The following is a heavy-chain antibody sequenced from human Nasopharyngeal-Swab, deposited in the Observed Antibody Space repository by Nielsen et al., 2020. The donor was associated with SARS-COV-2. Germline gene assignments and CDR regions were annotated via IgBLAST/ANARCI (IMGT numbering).Heavy chain of an antibody. Sequence: GSLRLSCAASGFTFSSYGMHWVRQAPGKGLEWVAVIWSDGSNKIYTDSVEGRFTFSRDNSKNALYLQMNSLRAEDTAVYYCARDGMGGYPLYSFDSWGQGTLVTVSS. V-gene: IGHV3-33*01. CDR2: IWSDGSNK. CDR3: ARDGMGGYPLYSFDS. CDR1: GFTFSSYG. J-gene: IGHJ4*02. D-gene: IGHD1-26*01.